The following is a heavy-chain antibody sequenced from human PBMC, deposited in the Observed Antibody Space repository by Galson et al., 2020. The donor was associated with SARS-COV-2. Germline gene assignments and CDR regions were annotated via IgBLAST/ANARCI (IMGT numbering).Heavy chain of an antibody. CDR3: ARNSHSSPEPTFDY. D-gene: IGHD6-13*01. CDR2: INPNSGVT. CDR1: GYTFTAYD. J-gene: IGHJ4*02. V-gene: IGHV1-2*04. Sequence: ASVKVSCKASGYTFTAYDMHWVRQAPGQGLEWMGWINPNSGVTKYAQKFQGWVTMTRDTSISTAYMEVSRLKSDDTAVYYCARNSHSSPEPTFDYWCQGTLVTVSS.